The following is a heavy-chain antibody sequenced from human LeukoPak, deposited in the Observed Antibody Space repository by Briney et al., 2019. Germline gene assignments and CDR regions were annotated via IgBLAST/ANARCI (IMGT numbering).Heavy chain of an antibody. D-gene: IGHD3-22*01. J-gene: IGHJ4*02. CDR3: AHSGHSPAYYDSSGSFDY. Sequence: SGPTLVNPTQTLTLTCTFSGFSLSTSGVGVGWIRQPPGKALEWLALIYWNDDKRYSPSLKSRLTITKDTSKNQVVLTMTNMDPVDTATYYCAHSGHSPAYYDSSGSFDYWGQGTLVTVSS. CDR2: IYWNDDK. V-gene: IGHV2-5*01. CDR1: GFSLSTSGVG.